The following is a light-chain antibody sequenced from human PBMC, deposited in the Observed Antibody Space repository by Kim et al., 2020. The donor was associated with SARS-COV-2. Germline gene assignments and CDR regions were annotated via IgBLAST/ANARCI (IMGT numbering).Light chain of an antibody. CDR3: NSRDNNDKVV. CDR1: SLRSYY. J-gene: IGLJ2*01. CDR2: GKN. Sequence: VAWGQTVRITCQGDSLRSYYATWYQQKPGQAPILVIYGKNSRPSGIPDRFSGSSSGNTASLTITGTQAGDEADYYCNSRDNNDKVVFGGGTKLTVL. V-gene: IGLV3-19*01.